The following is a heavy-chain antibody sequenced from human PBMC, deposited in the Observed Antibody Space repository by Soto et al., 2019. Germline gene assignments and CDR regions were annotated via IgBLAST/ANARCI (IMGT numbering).Heavy chain of an antibody. V-gene: IGHV3-23*01. CDR1: GFTFSSYA. D-gene: IGHD3-3*01. Sequence: EVQLLESGGGLVQPGGSLRLSCAASGFTFSSYALNWVRQAPGKGLEWVSVISSSGDNTYYADSVKGRFTISRDNSKNTLYLQMNSLRAEHTAVYYCAKALGTDDFSSPYYTSYCMVVWGKGTTVTVPS. CDR3: AKALGTDDFSSPYYTSYCMVV. J-gene: IGHJ6*03. CDR2: ISSSGDNT.